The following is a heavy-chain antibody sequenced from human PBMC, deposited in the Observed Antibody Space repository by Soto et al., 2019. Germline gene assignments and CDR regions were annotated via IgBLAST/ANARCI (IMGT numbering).Heavy chain of an antibody. CDR3: ARGRDIVVVVAATDAFDI. Sequence: PSETLSLTCTVSGASITYSSYYWAWVRQPPGKGLEWIGYIYHSGSTNYNPSLKSRVIISVDTSKNQFSLKLSSVTAADTAVYYCARGRDIVVVVAATDAFDIWGQGTMVTVSS. CDR2: IYHSGST. V-gene: IGHV4-39*01. CDR1: GASITYSSYY. J-gene: IGHJ3*02. D-gene: IGHD2-15*01.